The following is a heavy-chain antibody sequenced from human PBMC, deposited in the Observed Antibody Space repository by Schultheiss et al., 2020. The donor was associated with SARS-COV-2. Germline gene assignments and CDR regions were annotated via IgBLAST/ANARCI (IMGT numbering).Heavy chain of an antibody. V-gene: IGHV3-30*03. Sequence: GGSLRLSCAASGFTFSSYSMNWVRQAPGKGLEWVAVISYDGSNKYYADSVKGRFTISRDNSKNTLYLQMNSLRSEDTAVYYCAAVGRSGGGWFDPWGQGTLVTVSS. D-gene: IGHD3-3*01. CDR3: AAVGRSGGGWFDP. CDR1: GFTFSSYS. J-gene: IGHJ5*02. CDR2: ISYDGSNK.